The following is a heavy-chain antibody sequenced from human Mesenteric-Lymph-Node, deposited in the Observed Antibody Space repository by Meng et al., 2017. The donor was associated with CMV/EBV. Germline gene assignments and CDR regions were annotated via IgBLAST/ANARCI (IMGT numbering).Heavy chain of an antibody. CDR1: GFTFSRYW. Sequence: GESLKISCAASGFTFSRYWMHWVRQAPGKGLEWVANIKHDGSDKYYVASVKGRFTISRDNAKNSLYLQMNSLRAEDTAVYYCARDRDSTGYFFYYFDYWGQGALVTVSS. V-gene: IGHV3-7*01. CDR3: ARDRDSTGYFFYYFDY. D-gene: IGHD3-22*01. J-gene: IGHJ4*02. CDR2: IKHDGSDK.